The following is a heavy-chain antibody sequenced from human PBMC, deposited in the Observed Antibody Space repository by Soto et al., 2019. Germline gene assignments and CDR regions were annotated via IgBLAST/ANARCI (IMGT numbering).Heavy chain of an antibody. CDR1: VFPVNSNY. CDR2: IYSGGST. J-gene: IGHJ6*03. CDR3: ARVEEILTGYPLDYYYYMDV. V-gene: IGHV3-53*04. Sequence: GGSLKLSCAASVFPVNSNYMSWVRQAPGKGLEWVSVIYSGGSTYYADSVKGRFTISRHNSKNTLYLQMNSLRAEDTAVYYCARVEEILTGYPLDYYYYMDVWGKGTTVTVSS. D-gene: IGHD3-9*01.